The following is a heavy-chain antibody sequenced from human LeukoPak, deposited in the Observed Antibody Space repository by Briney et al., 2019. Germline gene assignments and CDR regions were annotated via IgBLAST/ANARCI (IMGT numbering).Heavy chain of an antibody. D-gene: IGHD5-24*01. CDR3: ARGADGYKTGNY. V-gene: IGHV4-34*01. CDR2: IHPDGST. CDR1: GGSFNDYY. Sequence: SETLSLTCAVYGGSFNDYYWTWIRQPPGKGLEWIGEIHPDGSTTYKPSLESRVTISVDTSKNQFPLRLSCLTAADTAVYFCARGADGYKTGNYWGQGTLVTVSS. J-gene: IGHJ4*02.